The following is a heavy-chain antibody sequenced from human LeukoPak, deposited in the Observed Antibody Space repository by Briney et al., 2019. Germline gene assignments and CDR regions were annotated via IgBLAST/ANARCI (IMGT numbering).Heavy chain of an antibody. CDR2: IKNDERTA. CDR1: GFSITNNW. J-gene: IGHJ4*02. Sequence: PGGSLRLSCAASGFSITNNWMYWVRQAPGRGLVWVSRIKNDERTAVYADSVKGQFTISRDNARNTLFLQMNSLRAEDTAVYYCATVFKGSSLQDYWGQGTLVTVSS. D-gene: IGHD1-26*01. CDR3: ATVFKGSSLQDY. V-gene: IGHV3-74*01.